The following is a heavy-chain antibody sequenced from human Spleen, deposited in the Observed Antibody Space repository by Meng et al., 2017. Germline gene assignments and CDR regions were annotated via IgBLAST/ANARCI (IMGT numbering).Heavy chain of an antibody. J-gene: IGHJ6*02. CDR3: ARDRVLYYDMLTGYYGEDGMDV. V-gene: IGHV4-4*08. CDR1: GGSISSYS. D-gene: IGHD3-9*01. Sequence: SETLSLTCTVSGGSISSYSWSWIRQPPGKGLEWIGRIYTSGSTNYNPSLKSRVTISVDTSKNQFSLKLSSVTAADTAVYYCARDRVLYYDMLTGYYGEDGMDVWGQGTMVTVSS. CDR2: IYTSGST.